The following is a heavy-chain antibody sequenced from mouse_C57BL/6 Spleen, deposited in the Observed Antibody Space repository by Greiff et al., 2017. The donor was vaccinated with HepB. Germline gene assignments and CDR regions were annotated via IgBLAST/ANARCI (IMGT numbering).Heavy chain of an antibody. V-gene: IGHV1-78*01. J-gene: IGHJ2*01. D-gene: IGHD5-2*01. CDR1: GYTFTDHT. CDR2: IYPRDGST. Sequence: VQLQQSDAELVKPGASVKISCKVSGYTFTDHTIHWMKQRPEQGLEWIGYIYPRDGSTKYNEKFKGKATLTADKSSSTAYMQLNSLTSEDSAVYYSAKRILAYYFDYWGQGTTLTVSS. CDR3: AKRILAYYFDY.